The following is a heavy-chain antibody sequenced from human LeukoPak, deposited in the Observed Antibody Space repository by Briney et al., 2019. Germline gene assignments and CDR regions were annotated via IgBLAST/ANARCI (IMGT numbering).Heavy chain of an antibody. D-gene: IGHD3-16*01. V-gene: IGHV3-53*01. J-gene: IGHJ3*02. Sequence: GGSLRLSCAGSGFSVSTMFMSWVCQAPGKGLEWVSLIYSGGSTYYSDSVKGRFTISRDNSKNTVYLQMSTLRAEDTAVYYCARRWGTAFDIWGQGTMVTVSS. CDR3: ARRWGTAFDI. CDR2: IYSGGST. CDR1: GFSVSTMF.